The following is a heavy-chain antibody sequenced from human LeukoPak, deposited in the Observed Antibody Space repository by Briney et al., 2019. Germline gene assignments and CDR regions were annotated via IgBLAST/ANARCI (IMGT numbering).Heavy chain of an antibody. CDR2: INSDGSTT. CDR1: GFTFSNYE. D-gene: IGHD4-17*01. Sequence: GGSLRLSCAASGFTFSNYEMNWVRQAPGKGLVWVSRINSDGSTTNYADSVKGRFTISRDNAENTLYLQMISLRAEDTAVYYCARGIPRSYGTDYWGQGTLVTVSS. CDR3: ARGIPRSYGTDY. J-gene: IGHJ4*02. V-gene: IGHV3-74*01.